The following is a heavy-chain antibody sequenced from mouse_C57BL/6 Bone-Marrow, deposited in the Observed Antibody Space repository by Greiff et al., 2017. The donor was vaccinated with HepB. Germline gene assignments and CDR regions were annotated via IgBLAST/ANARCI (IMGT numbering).Heavy chain of an antibody. D-gene: IGHD1-1*01. CDR1: GYPFTDYY. CDR3: ARRITTVVATDY. CDR2: INPYNGGT. V-gene: IGHV1-19*01. Sequence: SGYPFTDYYMNWVKQSHGKSLEWIGVINPYNGGTSYNQKFKGKATLTVDKSSSTAYMELNSLTSEDSAVYYCARRITTVVATDYWGQGTTLTVSS. J-gene: IGHJ2*01.